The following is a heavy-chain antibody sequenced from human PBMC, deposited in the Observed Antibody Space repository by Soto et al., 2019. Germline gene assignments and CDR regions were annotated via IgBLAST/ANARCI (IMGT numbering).Heavy chain of an antibody. J-gene: IGHJ4*02. V-gene: IGHV3-11*01. Sequence: GSVRLSSGASVFTFINYYMSWIRQAPGKGLELVSYISSTGRTIYYADSVKGRFTVSRDNAQNSLSLKLNSLRVEDTAVYYCARSYSSGWEFDYWGKGTKGSVS. D-gene: IGHD6-19*01. CDR3: ARSYSSGWEFDY. CDR2: ISSTGRTI. CDR1: VFTFINYY.